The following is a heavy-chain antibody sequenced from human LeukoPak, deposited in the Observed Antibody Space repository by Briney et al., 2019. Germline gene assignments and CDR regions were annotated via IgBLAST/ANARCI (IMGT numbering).Heavy chain of an antibody. V-gene: IGHV3-53*01. CDR2: IYSGGST. D-gene: IGHD2-2*01. CDR3: ARGYCSSTSCPPHGNWFDP. J-gene: IGHJ5*02. CDR1: GFTVSSNY. Sequence: GGSLRLSCAASGFTVSSNYMSWVRQAPGKGLEWVSVIYSGGSTYYADSVKGRFTISRDNSKNTLYLQMNSLRAEDTAVYYCARGYCSSTSCPPHGNWFDPWGQGTLVTVSS.